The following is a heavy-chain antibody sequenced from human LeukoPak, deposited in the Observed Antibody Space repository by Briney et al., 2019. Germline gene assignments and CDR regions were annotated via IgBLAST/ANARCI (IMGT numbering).Heavy chain of an antibody. D-gene: IGHD6-6*01. J-gene: IGHJ4*02. CDR1: GFTFSSYG. Sequence: GGSLRLSCAASGFTFSSYGMHWVRQAPGKGLEWVAFIRYDGSNKYYADSVKGRFTISRDNSKNTLYLQMNSLRAEDTAVYYCAKDAYSSSPGYFDYWGQGTLVTVSS. CDR3: AKDAYSSSPGYFDY. V-gene: IGHV3-30*02. CDR2: IRYDGSNK.